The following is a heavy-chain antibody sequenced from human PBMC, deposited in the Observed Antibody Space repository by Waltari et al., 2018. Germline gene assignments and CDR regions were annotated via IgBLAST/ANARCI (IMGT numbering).Heavy chain of an antibody. Sequence: EVQLVESGGGLIQPGGSLRLSCAASGFTVTRNYMCWVRQAPGKGLEWVSMIYTSGGTFHADSVKGRFTISRDKSTNTVYLQMNNLRAEDTAVYYCASSGTITYSALDFWGQGTMVTVSS. J-gene: IGHJ3*01. CDR2: IYTSGGT. V-gene: IGHV3-53*01. D-gene: IGHD1-7*01. CDR1: GFTVTRNY. CDR3: ASSGTITYSALDF.